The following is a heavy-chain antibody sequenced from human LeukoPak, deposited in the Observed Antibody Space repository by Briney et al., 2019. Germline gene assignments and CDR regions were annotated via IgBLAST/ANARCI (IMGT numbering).Heavy chain of an antibody. J-gene: IGHJ4*02. CDR1: GFTFSSSD. D-gene: IGHD3-16*01. CDR2: ISYGGSNR. Sequence: PGGSLRLSCAASGFTFSSSDLHWVRQAPGKGLEWVAVISYGGSNRYYADSVKGRSTISRDNSKNTLYLQMNSLRTEDTAVYYCARENDQGFDYWGQGTLVTVSS. CDR3: ARENDQGFDY. V-gene: IGHV3-30*03.